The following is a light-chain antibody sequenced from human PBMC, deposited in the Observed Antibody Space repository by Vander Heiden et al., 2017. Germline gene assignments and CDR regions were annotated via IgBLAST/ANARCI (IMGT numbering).Light chain of an antibody. J-gene: IGLJ2*01. Sequence: SYVLTQPPSVSVAPGQTARITCWGNNIGNKSVHWYQQKPGQAPVLVVFDDSDRPSGIPERFSGSNSGNTATLSISRVAAGDEADYYCQVWDRSSDHGIFGGGTMLTVL. CDR2: DDS. CDR1: NIGNKS. CDR3: QVWDRSSDHGI. V-gene: IGLV3-21*02.